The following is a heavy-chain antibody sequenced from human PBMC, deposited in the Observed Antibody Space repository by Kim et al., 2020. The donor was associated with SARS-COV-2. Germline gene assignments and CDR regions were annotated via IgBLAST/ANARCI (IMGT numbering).Heavy chain of an antibody. J-gene: IGHJ3*02. V-gene: IGHV3-13*01. D-gene: IGHD2-21*01. Sequence: TYYPGSVKGRFTISRENAKNSLYLQMNSLRAGDTAVYYCARGGDNDAFDIWGQGTMVTVSS. CDR2: T. CDR3: ARGGDNDAFDI.